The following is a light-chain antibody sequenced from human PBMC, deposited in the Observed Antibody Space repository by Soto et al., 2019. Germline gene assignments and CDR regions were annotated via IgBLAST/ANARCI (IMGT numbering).Light chain of an antibody. CDR1: SRYVGGYNY. V-gene: IGLV2-14*01. Sequence: QSALTQPASVSGSPGQSITISCTGTSRYVGGYNYVSWYQQHPGKAPELMIHDVSNRPSGVSNRFSGSKSGNTASLTISGLQAEDEAEYYCISYTSSSLYVFGTGTKVTVL. CDR2: DVS. CDR3: ISYTSSSLYV. J-gene: IGLJ1*01.